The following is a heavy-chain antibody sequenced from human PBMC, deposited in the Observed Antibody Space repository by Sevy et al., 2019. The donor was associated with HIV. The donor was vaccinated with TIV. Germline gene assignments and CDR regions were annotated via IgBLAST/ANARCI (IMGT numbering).Heavy chain of an antibody. Sequence: GGSLRLSCAASGFTFSGSAMHWVRRASGKGLEWVGRPRSKANSYATAYAASGKGRFTISRDDSKNTAYLQMNSLKTEDTAVYYCTRGLDDHDYYGMDVWGQGTTVTVSS. V-gene: IGHV3-73*01. J-gene: IGHJ6*02. CDR2: PRSKANSYAT. CDR3: TRGLDDHDYYGMDV. CDR1: GFTFSGSA.